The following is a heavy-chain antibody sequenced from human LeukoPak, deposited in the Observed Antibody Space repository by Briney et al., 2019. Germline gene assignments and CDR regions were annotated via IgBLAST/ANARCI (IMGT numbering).Heavy chain of an antibody. V-gene: IGHV1-58*02. CDR2: IVVGSGNT. CDR3: ASYYYDSSGYYRSFDY. Sequence: TSVKVSCKASGFTFTSSAMQWVRQARGQRLEWIGWIVVGSGNTNYAQKFQERVTITRDMSTSTAYMELSSLRSEDTAVYYCASYYYDSSGYYRSFDYWGQGTLVTVSS. CDR1: GFTFTSSA. D-gene: IGHD3-22*01. J-gene: IGHJ4*02.